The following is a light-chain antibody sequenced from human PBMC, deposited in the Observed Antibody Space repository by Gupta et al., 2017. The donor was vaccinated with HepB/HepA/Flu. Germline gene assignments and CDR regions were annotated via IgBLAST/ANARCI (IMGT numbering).Light chain of an antibody. CDR1: QSVGSIY. CDR3: QQYGRSPRT. V-gene: IGKV3-20*01. CDR2: GAS. Sequence: EIVLTQSPGTLSLSPGERATLSCRASQSVGSIYLAWYQQKPGQAPRLLIYGASSRATGIPDRFRGSGSGTDFTLTISRLEPEDFAVYYCQQYGRSPRTFGQGTKVEIK. J-gene: IGKJ1*01.